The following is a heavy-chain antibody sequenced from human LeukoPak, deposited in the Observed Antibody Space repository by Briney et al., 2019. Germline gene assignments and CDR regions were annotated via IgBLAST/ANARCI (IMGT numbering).Heavy chain of an antibody. V-gene: IGHV3-33*06. D-gene: IGHD1-20*01. J-gene: IGHJ4*02. Sequence: PGGSLRLSCAASGFWFSDFGMRWVRQAPGKGLEWVAVIWYDRSKKFYADSVEGRFTISSDNSKNTLFLQMNSLRDEDTAVYYCAKGDNYKPLYFDNWGQGSLVTVTA. CDR1: GFWFSDFG. CDR3: AKGDNYKPLYFDN. CDR2: IWYDRSKK.